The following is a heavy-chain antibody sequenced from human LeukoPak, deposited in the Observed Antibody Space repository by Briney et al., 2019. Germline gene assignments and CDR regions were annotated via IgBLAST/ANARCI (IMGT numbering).Heavy chain of an antibody. CDR3: AREDSSGWYVVVDY. CDR1: GVSSSVYW. Sequence: GGALRLSSAAPGVSSSVYWMSWGRPAPRGGLEWVANIKEDGDVKNYVDSVRGRFSISRDNTKNSVYMQMNNRRAEDTAVYYCAREDSSGWYVVVDYWGQGTLVTVSS. D-gene: IGHD6-19*01. V-gene: IGHV3-7*01. J-gene: IGHJ4*02. CDR2: IKEDGDVK.